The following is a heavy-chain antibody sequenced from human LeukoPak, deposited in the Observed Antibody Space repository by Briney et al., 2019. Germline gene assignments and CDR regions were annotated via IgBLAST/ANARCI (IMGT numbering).Heavy chain of an antibody. Sequence: GGSLRLSCTGSGFTFSSNALSWVRQAPGKGLEWVSAISGSGGNTYYADSVRGRFTISRDNSKNTLYLQMNTLRAEDTAVYYCATTKQARRYFDYWGQGTLVTVSS. V-gene: IGHV3-23*01. CDR2: ISGSGGNT. CDR3: ATTKQARRYFDY. J-gene: IGHJ4*02. CDR1: GFTFSSNA. D-gene: IGHD1-1*01.